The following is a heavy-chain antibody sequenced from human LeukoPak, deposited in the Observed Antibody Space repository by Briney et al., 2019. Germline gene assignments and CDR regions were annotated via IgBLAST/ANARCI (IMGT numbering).Heavy chain of an antibody. CDR3: YSIAARRFDY. CDR2: IYPGDSET. D-gene: IGHD6-6*01. CDR1: GYSFTSYW. V-gene: IGHV5-51*01. Sequence: GESLKISWKGSGYSFTSYWIGWVRQMPGKGLGWMVIIYPGDSETIYSPSFQGQVTISADKSISPAYIQWSSLKASDTAMYYCYSIAARRFDYWGQGTLVTVSS. J-gene: IGHJ4*02.